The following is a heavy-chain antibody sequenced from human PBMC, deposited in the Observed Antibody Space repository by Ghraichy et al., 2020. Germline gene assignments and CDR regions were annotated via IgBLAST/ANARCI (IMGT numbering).Heavy chain of an antibody. Sequence: GGSLRLSCAASGFTFSSYAMHWVRQAPGKGLEWVAVISYDGSNKYYADSVKGRFTISRDNSKNTLYLQMNSLRAEDTAVYYCATDLDRVVVITGTTAVYWGQGTLVTVSS. J-gene: IGHJ4*02. CDR1: GFTFSSYA. V-gene: IGHV3-30-3*01. CDR2: ISYDGSNK. D-gene: IGHD3-22*01. CDR3: ATDLDRVVVITGTTAVY.